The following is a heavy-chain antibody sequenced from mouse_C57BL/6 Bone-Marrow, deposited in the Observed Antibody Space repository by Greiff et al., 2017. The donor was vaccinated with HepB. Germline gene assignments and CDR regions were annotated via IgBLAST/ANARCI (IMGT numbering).Heavy chain of an antibody. CDR1: GYTFTSYW. CDR2: IDPSDSYT. V-gene: IGHV1-69*01. J-gene: IGHJ3*01. CDR3: ARSAITRFAY. Sequence: QVQLQQPGAELVMPGASVKLSCKASGYTFTSYWMHWVKQRPAQGLEWIGEIDPSDSYTNYNQKFKGKSTLTVDKSSSTAYMQLSSLTSEDSAVYYCARSAITRFAYWGQGTLVTVSA. D-gene: IGHD2-4*01.